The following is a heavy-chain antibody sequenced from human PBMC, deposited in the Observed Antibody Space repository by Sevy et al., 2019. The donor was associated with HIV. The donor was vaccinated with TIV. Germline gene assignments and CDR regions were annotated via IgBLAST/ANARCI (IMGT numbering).Heavy chain of an antibody. V-gene: IGHV4-59*08. J-gene: IGHJ4*02. D-gene: IGHD1-26*01. Sequence: SETLSLTYTVSGGSITSLYWNWIRQPPGKGLEWIGNIYYNGHLNYNPSLKSRVTLSLDTSKNQFSLRLSSGTAPDTAMYYCAGENAWGRGYSWGQGTLVTVSS. CDR2: IYYNGHL. CDR1: GGSITSLY. CDR3: AGENAWGRGYS.